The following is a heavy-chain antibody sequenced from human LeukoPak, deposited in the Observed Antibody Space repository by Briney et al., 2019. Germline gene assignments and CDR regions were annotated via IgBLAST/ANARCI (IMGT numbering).Heavy chain of an antibody. CDR3: ARSRGGKAAAGSNWFDP. J-gene: IGHJ5*02. Sequence: PGGSLRLSCAASGFTFDDYAMHWVRQAPGKGLEWVSGISWNSGSIGYADSVKGRFTISRDNAKNSLYLQMNSLRAEDTAVYYCARSRGGKAAAGSNWFDPWGQGTLVTVSS. CDR1: GFTFDDYA. CDR2: ISWNSGSI. V-gene: IGHV3-9*01. D-gene: IGHD6-13*01.